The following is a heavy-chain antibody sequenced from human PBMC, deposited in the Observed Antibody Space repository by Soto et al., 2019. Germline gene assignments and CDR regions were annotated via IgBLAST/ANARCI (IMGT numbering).Heavy chain of an antibody. CDR2: IYYSGST. CDR1: GGSISSSSYY. D-gene: IGHD3-3*01. V-gene: IGHV4-39*01. J-gene: IGHJ6*03. CDR3: ASPYYDFWSGYYTGDYYYMDV. Sequence: SETLSLTCTVSGGSISSSSYYWGWIRQPPGKGLEWIGSIYYSGSTYYNPSLKSRVTISVDTSKNQFSLKLSSVTAADTAVYYCASPYYDFWSGYYTGDYYYMDVWGKGTTVTVSS.